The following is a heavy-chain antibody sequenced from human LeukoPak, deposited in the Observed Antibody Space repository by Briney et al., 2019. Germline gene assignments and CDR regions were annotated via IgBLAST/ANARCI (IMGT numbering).Heavy chain of an antibody. CDR3: STGAMPDS. D-gene: IGHD2-2*01. J-gene: IGHJ4*02. V-gene: IGHV3-74*01. CDR2: INSDGSSR. Sequence: GGSLRLSCAASGFTFSSNWMNWVRQAPGKGLVWVSRINSDGSSRSYADSVKGRFTISRDNAKNTLYLQMNSPRAEDTAVYYCSTGAMPDSWGQGTLVTVSS. CDR1: GFTFSSNW.